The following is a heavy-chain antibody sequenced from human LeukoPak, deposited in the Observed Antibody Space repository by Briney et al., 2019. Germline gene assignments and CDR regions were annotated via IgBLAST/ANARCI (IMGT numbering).Heavy chain of an antibody. D-gene: IGHD7-27*01. J-gene: IGHJ6*03. Sequence: ASVKVSCKASGGTFSSYAISWVRQAPGQGLEWMGGIIPIFGTANYAQKFQGRVTITADESTSTAYMELSSLRSEDTAVYYCASALSGVGYYYYYMDVWGKGTTVTISS. CDR3: ASALSGVGYYYYYMDV. CDR1: GGTFSSYA. V-gene: IGHV1-69*13. CDR2: IIPIFGTA.